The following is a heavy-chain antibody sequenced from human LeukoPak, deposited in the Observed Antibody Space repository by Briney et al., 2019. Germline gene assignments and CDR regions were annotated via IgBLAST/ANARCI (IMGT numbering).Heavy chain of an antibody. D-gene: IGHD3-10*01. V-gene: IGHV1-2*02. CDR2: INPNSGET. CDR3: ARAGTFYYGSGSYFLLTWIDP. CDR1: GYSFTGHY. J-gene: IGHJ5*02. Sequence: ASVKVSCKTSGYSFTGHYMHWVRQAPGQGLERMGLINPNSGETNYAKKFQGRVTMTRDTSISTAYMELSRLASDDTAVYYCARAGTFYYGSGSYFLLTWIDPWGQGTLVTVSS.